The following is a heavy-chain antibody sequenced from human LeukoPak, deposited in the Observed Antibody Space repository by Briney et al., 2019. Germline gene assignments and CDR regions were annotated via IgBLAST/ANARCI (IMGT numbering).Heavy chain of an antibody. CDR3: ARDDENSSGWYSGRY. CDR2: IYYSGST. Sequence: PSETLPLTCTVSGGSISSYYWSWIRQPPGKGLEWIGYIYYSGSTNYNPSLKSRVTISVDTSKNQFSLKLSSVTAADTAVYYCARDDENSSGWYSGRYWGQGTLVTVSS. V-gene: IGHV4-59*01. J-gene: IGHJ4*02. D-gene: IGHD6-19*01. CDR1: GGSISSYY.